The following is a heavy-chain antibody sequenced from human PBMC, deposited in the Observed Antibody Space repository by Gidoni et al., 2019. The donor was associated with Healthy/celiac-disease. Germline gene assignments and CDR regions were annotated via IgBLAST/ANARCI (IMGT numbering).Heavy chain of an antibody. J-gene: IGHJ6*02. CDR2: ISSSSSYI. D-gene: IGHD5-12*01. V-gene: IGHV3-21*01. CDR3: ARDQVATVAYYYYGMDV. Sequence: EVQLLESGGGLVKPGGSLRLSCAAYGFTFSSYSMNWVRQAPGKGLEWVSSISSSSSYIYYADSVKGRFTISRDNAKNSLYLQMNSLRAEDTAVYYCARDQVATVAYYYYGMDVWGQGTTVTVSS. CDR1: GFTFSSYS.